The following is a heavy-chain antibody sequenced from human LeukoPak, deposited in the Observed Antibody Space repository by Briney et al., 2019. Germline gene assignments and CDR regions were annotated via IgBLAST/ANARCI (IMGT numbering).Heavy chain of an antibody. CDR3: ARGYCSGVSCYLDY. D-gene: IGHD2-15*01. CDR2: ISAYNGNT. J-gene: IGHJ4*02. V-gene: IGHV1-18*03. Sequence: GASVKVSCKASGYTFTGYYMHWVRQAPGQGLEWMGWISAYNGNTNYAQKLQGRVTMTEDTSTDTAYMELSSLRSEDMAVYYCARGYCSGVSCYLDYWGQGTLVTVSS. CDR1: GYTFTGYY.